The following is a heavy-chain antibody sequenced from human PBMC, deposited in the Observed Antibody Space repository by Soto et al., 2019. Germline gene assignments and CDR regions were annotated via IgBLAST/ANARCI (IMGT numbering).Heavy chain of an antibody. Sequence: GGSLRLSCAASGFTFSSYSMNWVRQAPGKGLEWVSSISSSSSYIYYADSVKGRFTISRDNAKNSLYLQMNSLRAEDTAVYYCARDATIFGVLDPWGQGTLVTVSS. D-gene: IGHD3-3*01. CDR1: GFTFSSYS. V-gene: IGHV3-21*01. J-gene: IGHJ5*02. CDR2: ISSSSSYI. CDR3: ARDATIFGVLDP.